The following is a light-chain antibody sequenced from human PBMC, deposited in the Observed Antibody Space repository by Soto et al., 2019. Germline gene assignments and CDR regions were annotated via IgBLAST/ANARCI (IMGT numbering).Light chain of an antibody. CDR2: RNN. CDR3: AAWDDSLNGYV. V-gene: IGLV1-44*01. J-gene: IGLJ1*01. CDR1: SSNIGSNT. Sequence: LTQPPSASGTPGQRVTISGSGSSSNIGSNTVNWFQHLPGTAPKLLIYRNNQRPSGVSDRFSGSKSGTSASLAISGLQSEDEADYYCAAWDDSLNGYVFGSGTKVTVL.